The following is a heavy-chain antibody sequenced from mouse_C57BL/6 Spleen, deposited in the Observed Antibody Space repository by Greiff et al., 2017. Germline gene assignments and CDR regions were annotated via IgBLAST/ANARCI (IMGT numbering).Heavy chain of an antibody. V-gene: IGHV1-50*01. CDR3: SYGTPYFDY. D-gene: IGHD2-1*01. CDR2: IDPSDSYT. J-gene: IGHJ2*01. CDR1: GYTFTSYW. Sequence: QVQLKQPGAELVKPGASVKLSCKASGYTFTSYWMQWVKQRPGQGLEWIGEIDPSDSYTNYNQKFKGKATLTVDTSSSTAYMQLSSLTSEDSAVYYCSYGTPYFDYWGQGTTLTVSS.